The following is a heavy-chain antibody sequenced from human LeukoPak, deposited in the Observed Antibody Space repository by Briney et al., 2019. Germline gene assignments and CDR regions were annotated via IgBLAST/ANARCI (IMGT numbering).Heavy chain of an antibody. CDR3: ARDLEGDPTARPYYMDV. D-gene: IGHD1-26*01. CDR1: GGTFSSYA. CDR2: IIPIFGTA. V-gene: IGHV1-69*13. Sequence: SVKVSCKASGGTFSSYAISWVRQAPGQGLEWMGRIIPIFGTANYAQKFQGRVTITADESTSTAYMELSSLRSEDTAVYYCARDLEGDPTARPYYMDVWGKGTTVTVSS. J-gene: IGHJ6*03.